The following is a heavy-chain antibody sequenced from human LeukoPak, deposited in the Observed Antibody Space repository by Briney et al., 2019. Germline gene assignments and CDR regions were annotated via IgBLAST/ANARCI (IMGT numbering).Heavy chain of an antibody. V-gene: IGHV1-18*04. CDR1: GYTFTSYG. J-gene: IGHJ4*02. CDR2: ISAYNGNT. D-gene: IGHD2-15*01. Sequence: ASVKVSCMASGYTFTSYGISWVRQAPGEGLEWMGWISAYNGNTNYAQKLQGRVTMTTDTSTSTAYMELRSLRSDDTAEYYCARDWDCSGGSCYSLAYFDYWGQGTLVTVSS. CDR3: ARDWDCSGGSCYSLAYFDY.